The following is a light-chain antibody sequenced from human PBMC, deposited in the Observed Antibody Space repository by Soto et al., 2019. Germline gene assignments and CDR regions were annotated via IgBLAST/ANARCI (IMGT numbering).Light chain of an antibody. CDR1: QSVSRN. CDR3: QQYNNWPPTWT. CDR2: GAS. V-gene: IGKV3-15*01. J-gene: IGKJ1*01. Sequence: EIVMTQSPATLSVSPGERATLSCRASQSVSRNLAWYQQKPGQAPRLFMYGASARATGVPARFSGSGSGTEFTLTISSLQSEDFAVYYCQQYNNWPPTWTFGQGTKVDIK.